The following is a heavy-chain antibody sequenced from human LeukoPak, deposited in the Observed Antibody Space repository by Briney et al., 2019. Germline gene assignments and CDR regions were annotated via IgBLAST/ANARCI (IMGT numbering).Heavy chain of an antibody. CDR1: GFTFSSYA. V-gene: IGHV3-23*01. J-gene: IGHJ4*02. CDR2: ISGSATST. D-gene: IGHD3-22*01. Sequence: GGSLRLPCAASGFTFSSYAMNWVRQAPGKGLEWVSGISGSATSTYYADSVKGRFAISRDNPKNTLYLQMNSLRAEDTAVYYCAKFVNYDSTGLKTAFDSWGQGTLVTVSS. CDR3: AKFVNYDSTGLKTAFDS.